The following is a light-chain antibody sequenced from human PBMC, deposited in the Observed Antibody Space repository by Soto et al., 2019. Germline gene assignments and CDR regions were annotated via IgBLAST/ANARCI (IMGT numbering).Light chain of an antibody. CDR2: EVS. CDR1: SSDVGGYKY. J-gene: IGLJ1*01. V-gene: IGLV2-14*01. CDR3: SSYTSSSTLNV. Sequence: QSALTQPASVSGSPGQSITISCTGTSSDVGGYKYVSWYQHHPGKAPKLMIYEVSNRPSGVSNRFSGSKSGNTASLTISGLQAEDEADYYCSSYTSSSTLNVFGTGTKLTV.